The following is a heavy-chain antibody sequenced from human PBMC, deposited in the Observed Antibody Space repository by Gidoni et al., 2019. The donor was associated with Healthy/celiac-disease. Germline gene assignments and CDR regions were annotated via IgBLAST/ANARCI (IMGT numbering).Heavy chain of an antibody. V-gene: IGHV1-69*01. CDR1: GGTFSSYA. CDR3: ARSRTGIAVAGTGERYYYYGMDV. Sequence: QVQLVQSGAEVKKPGSSVKVSCKASGGTFSSYAISWVRQAPGQGLEWMGGIIPIFGTANYAQKFQGRVTITADESTSTAYMELSSLRSEDTAVYYCARSRTGIAVAGTGERYYYYGMDVWGQGTTVTVSS. J-gene: IGHJ6*02. D-gene: IGHD6-19*01. CDR2: IIPIFGTA.